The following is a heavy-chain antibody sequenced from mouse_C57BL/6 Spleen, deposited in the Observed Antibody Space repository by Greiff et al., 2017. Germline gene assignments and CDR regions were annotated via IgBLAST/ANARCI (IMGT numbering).Heavy chain of an antibody. V-gene: IGHV1-80*01. J-gene: IGHJ4*01. CDR2: IYPGDGDT. CDR3: ARSYGNPYAMDY. CDR1: GYAFSSYW. Sequence: VQVVESGAELVKPGASVKISCKASGYAFSSYWMNWVKQRPGKGLEWIGQIYPGDGDTNYNGKFKGKATLTADKSSSTAYMQLSSLTSEDSAVYFCARSYGNPYAMDYWGQGTSVTVSS. D-gene: IGHD2-1*01.